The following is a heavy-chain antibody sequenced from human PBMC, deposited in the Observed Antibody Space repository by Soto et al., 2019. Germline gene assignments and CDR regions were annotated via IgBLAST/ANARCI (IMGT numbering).Heavy chain of an antibody. CDR2: IFPADSDA. V-gene: IGHV5-51*01. D-gene: IGHD1-1*01. Sequence: GESLKISCKVSGYSFTNYWIGWVRQKPGKGLEWMGIIFPADSDATYSPSFQGQVTISADKSISTAYLQWSSLKASDTAMYYCARQTQLYYYYGMDVWGKGTTVTFSS. J-gene: IGHJ6*04. CDR3: ARQTQLYYYYGMDV. CDR1: GYSFTNYW.